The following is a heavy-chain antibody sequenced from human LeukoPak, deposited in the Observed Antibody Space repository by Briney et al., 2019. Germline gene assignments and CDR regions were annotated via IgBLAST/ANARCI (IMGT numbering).Heavy chain of an antibody. CDR2: IYSGGST. J-gene: IGHJ6*02. CDR3: AREGYYSGLDV. Sequence: GGSLRLSCAASGFTVSSNYMSWVRQAPGKGLEWVSVIYSGGSTYYADSVRGRFTISRDNSKNTLYLQMNSLRAEDTAVYYCAREGYYSGLDVWGQGTRLTVSS. CDR1: GFTVSSNY. V-gene: IGHV3-66*01.